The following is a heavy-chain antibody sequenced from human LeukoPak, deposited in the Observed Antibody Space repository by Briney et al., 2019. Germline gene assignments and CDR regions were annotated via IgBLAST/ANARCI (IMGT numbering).Heavy chain of an antibody. Sequence: GGSLRLSCAASGFDFSTQWMSWVRQAPGRGLEWVAIVNQGATLKYYVDSVKGRFTISRDNAENSLYLQMNSLRAEDTAVYYCAKDYTIFGIVIHLFDYWGQGTLVTVSS. V-gene: IGHV3-7*01. CDR1: GFDFSTQW. CDR3: AKDYTIFGIVIHLFDY. J-gene: IGHJ4*02. D-gene: IGHD3-3*01. CDR2: VNQGATLK.